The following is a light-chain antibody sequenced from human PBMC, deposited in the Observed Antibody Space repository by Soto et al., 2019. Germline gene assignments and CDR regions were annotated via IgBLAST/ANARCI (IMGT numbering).Light chain of an antibody. CDR1: QSVSSY. J-gene: IGKJ5*01. V-gene: IGKV3-11*01. CDR2: DAS. CDR3: QQRSNWPFT. Sequence: EIVLTQSPATLSLSPGERATLSCRASQSVSSYLAWYQQKPGQAPRLLIYDASIRATDIPARFSGSGSGTDFTLTISSLEPEDFAVYYCQQRSNWPFTFGQGTRLEIK.